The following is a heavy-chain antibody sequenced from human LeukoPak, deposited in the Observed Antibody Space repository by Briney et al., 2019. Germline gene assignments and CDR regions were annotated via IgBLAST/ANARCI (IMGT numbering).Heavy chain of an antibody. V-gene: IGHV1-18*01. D-gene: IGHD3-22*01. CDR2: ISAYNGNT. Sequence: EASVKVSCKASGYTFTSYGISWVRQAPGQGLEWMGWISAYNGNTNYAQKLQGRVTITADESTSTAYMELSSLRSEDTAVYYCARDYYDSSGYPPSWGQGTLVTVSS. J-gene: IGHJ4*02. CDR1: GYTFTSYG. CDR3: ARDYYDSSGYPPS.